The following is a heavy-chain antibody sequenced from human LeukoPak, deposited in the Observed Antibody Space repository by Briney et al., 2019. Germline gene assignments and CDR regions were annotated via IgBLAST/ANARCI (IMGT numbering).Heavy chain of an antibody. Sequence: SETLSLTCTVSGGSISSYYWSWIRQPPGKGLEWIRYIYYSGSTNYNPSLKSRVTISVDTSKNQFSLKLSSVTAADTALYYCARYYYDSSGYFTSYFDYWGQGTLVTVSS. CDR3: ARYYYDSSGYFTSYFDY. D-gene: IGHD3-22*01. CDR2: IYYSGST. J-gene: IGHJ4*02. V-gene: IGHV4-59*01. CDR1: GGSISSYY.